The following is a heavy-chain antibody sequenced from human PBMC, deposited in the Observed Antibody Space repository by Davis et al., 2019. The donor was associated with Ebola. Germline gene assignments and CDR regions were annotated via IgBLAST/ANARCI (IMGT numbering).Heavy chain of an antibody. D-gene: IGHD2-2*02. J-gene: IGHJ3*01. Sequence: GESLKISCVASGFAFSDAWMTWVRQAPGKGLEWVGRIKRKSDGGTTDYAAPVKGRFTVSRDDSKNTLYLQMNSLKREDTAVYFCTTEERTATGCSTKDAFDVWGQGTMVTVSS. V-gene: IGHV3-15*01. CDR3: TTEERTATGCSTKDAFDV. CDR1: GFAFSDAW. CDR2: IKRKSDGGTT.